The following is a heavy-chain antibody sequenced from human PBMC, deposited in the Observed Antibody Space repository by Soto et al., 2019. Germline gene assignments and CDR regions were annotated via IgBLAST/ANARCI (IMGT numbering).Heavy chain of an antibody. Sequence: QVQLVESGGGVVQPGRSLRLSCAASGFTFSSYGMHWVRQAPGKGLEWVAVISYDGSNKYYADSVKGRFTISRDNSKNTLYLQMKSLRAEDTAVYYCAKPIAVAGTYYFDYWGQGTLVTVSS. CDR2: ISYDGSNK. V-gene: IGHV3-30*18. CDR3: AKPIAVAGTYYFDY. J-gene: IGHJ4*02. CDR1: GFTFSSYG. D-gene: IGHD6-19*01.